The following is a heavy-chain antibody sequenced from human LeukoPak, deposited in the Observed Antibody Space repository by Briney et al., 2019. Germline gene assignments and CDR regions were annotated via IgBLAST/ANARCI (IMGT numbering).Heavy chain of an antibody. J-gene: IGHJ4*02. CDR2: IWYDGSNK. CDR1: GFTFSSYG. CDR3: ARSIAVAGTPYYFDY. V-gene: IGHV3-33*01. Sequence: GGSLRLSCAASGFTFSSYGMHWVRQAPGKGLEWVAVIWYDGSNKYYADSVKGRFTISRDNSKNTLYLQMNSLRAEDTAVYYCARSIAVAGTPYYFDYWGQGILVTVSS. D-gene: IGHD6-19*01.